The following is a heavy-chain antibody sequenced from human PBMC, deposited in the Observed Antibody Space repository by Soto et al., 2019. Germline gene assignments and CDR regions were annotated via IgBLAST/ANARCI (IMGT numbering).Heavy chain of an antibody. CDR1: GFTFISYG. CDR3: AKDSVPAAIPYYFDY. V-gene: IGHV3-30*18. D-gene: IGHD2-2*01. CDR2: ISYDGSNK. Sequence: AASGFTFISYGMHLVRQAPGKGLEWVAVISYDGSNKYYADSVKGRFTISRDNSKNTLYLQMNSLRAEDTAVYYCAKDSVPAAIPYYFDYWGQGTLVTVSS. J-gene: IGHJ4*02.